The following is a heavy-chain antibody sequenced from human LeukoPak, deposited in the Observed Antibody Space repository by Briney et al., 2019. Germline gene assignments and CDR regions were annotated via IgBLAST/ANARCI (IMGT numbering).Heavy chain of an antibody. CDR2: ISSSSSTI. D-gene: IGHD2-15*01. Sequence: GGSLRLSCAASGFTFSSYSMNWVRQAPGKGLEWVSYISSSSSTIYYADSVKGRFTISRDNAKNSLYLQMNSLRAEDTAVYYCAREGYCSGGSCYRSENVDYWGQGTLVTVSS. CDR3: AREGYCSGGSCYRSENVDY. CDR1: GFTFSSYS. J-gene: IGHJ4*02. V-gene: IGHV3-48*01.